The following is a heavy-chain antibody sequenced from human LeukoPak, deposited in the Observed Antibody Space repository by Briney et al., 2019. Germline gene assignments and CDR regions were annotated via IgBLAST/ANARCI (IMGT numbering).Heavy chain of an antibody. J-gene: IGHJ3*02. D-gene: IGHD2-2*01. CDR1: AYSITSYW. CDR2: IDPSDSYT. Sequence: GESLRISCKGSAYSITSYWISWVRQMPGKGLGWMGRIDPSDSYTNYSPSFQGYVTISADKSISTAYLQWSSLKASDTAMYYCARRRDCSSTSCPDDAFDIWGQGTMVTVSS. V-gene: IGHV5-10-1*01. CDR3: ARRRDCSSTSCPDDAFDI.